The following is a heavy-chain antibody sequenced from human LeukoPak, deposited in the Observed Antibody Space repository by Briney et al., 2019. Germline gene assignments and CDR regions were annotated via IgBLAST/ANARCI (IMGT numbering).Heavy chain of an antibody. Sequence: VASVKVSCKASGYTFTSYGISWVRQAPGQGLEWMGWISAYNGNTNYAQKLQGRVTMTTGTSTSTAYMELRSLRSDDTAVYYCARVRDGRPPDYWGQGTLVTVSS. D-gene: IGHD5-24*01. CDR3: ARVRDGRPPDY. CDR1: GYTFTSYG. J-gene: IGHJ4*02. CDR2: ISAYNGNT. V-gene: IGHV1-18*04.